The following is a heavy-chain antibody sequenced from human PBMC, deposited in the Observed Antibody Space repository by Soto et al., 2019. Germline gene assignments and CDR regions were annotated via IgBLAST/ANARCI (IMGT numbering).Heavy chain of an antibody. J-gene: IGHJ4*02. CDR2: IYWYDDK. V-gene: IGHV2-5*01. D-gene: IGHD5-12*01. Sequence: QITLKESGPTLVKPTQTLTLTCTFSGFSLSTSGVGVGWIRQPPGKALEWLALIYWYDDKRYSPSLNSRLTITKDPAKNQVVLTMTNIDPVDTATYYCAHVYGGYDNFDYWGQGTLVTVSS. CDR1: GFSLSTSGVG. CDR3: AHVYGGYDNFDY.